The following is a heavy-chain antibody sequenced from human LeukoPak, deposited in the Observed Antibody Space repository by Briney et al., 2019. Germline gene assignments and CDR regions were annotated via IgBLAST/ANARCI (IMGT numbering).Heavy chain of an antibody. CDR3: AHIVLRAVTTQIDDY. CDR1: GFTFSGYA. CDR2: ISGSGGGT. V-gene: IGHV3-23*01. D-gene: IGHD4-11*01. Sequence: GGSLRLSCAASGFTFSGYALSWVRQAPGKGLEWVSGISGSGGGTYYADSVKGRFTSSRDNSKNTLYLQMNSLRAEDTAVYYCAHIVLRAVTTQIDDYWGQGTLVTVSS. J-gene: IGHJ4*02.